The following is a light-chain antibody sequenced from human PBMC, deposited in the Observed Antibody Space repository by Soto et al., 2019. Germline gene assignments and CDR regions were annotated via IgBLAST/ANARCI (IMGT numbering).Light chain of an antibody. CDR1: QSISSY. J-gene: IGKJ1*01. CDR3: QQYNSYSRT. Sequence: DIQMTQSPSSLSASVGDRVTITCRASQSISSYLNWYQQKPGKAPKIXIYAESSLPSGVPSRFSGSGSGTEFTLTISSLQPDDFATYYCQQYNSYSRTFGQGTKVDIK. CDR2: AES. V-gene: IGKV1-16*01.